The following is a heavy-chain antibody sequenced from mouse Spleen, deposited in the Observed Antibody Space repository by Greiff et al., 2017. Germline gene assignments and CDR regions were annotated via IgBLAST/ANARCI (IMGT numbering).Heavy chain of an antibody. CDR3: ARSELRWYFDY. Sequence: QVQLQQPGAELVKPGASVKLSCKASGYTFTSYWMHWVKQRPGQGLEWIGMIHPNSGSTNYNEKFKSKATLTVDKSSSTAYMQLSSLTSEDSAVYYCARSELRWYFDYWGQGTTLTVSS. V-gene: IGHV1-64*01. J-gene: IGHJ2*01. CDR2: IHPNSGST. CDR1: GYTFTSYW. D-gene: IGHD1-1*01.